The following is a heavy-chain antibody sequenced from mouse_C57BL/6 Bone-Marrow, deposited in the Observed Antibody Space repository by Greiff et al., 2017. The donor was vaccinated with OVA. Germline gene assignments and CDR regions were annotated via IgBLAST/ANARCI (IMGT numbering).Heavy chain of an antibody. D-gene: IGHD2-1*01. V-gene: IGHV1-72*01. CDR1: GYTFTSYW. J-gene: IGHJ2*01. CDR2: IDPNSGGT. Sequence: QVQLKESGAELVKPGASVKLSCKASGYTFTSYWMHWVKQRPGRGLEWIGRIDPNSGGTKYNEKFKSKATLTVDKPSSTAYMQLSSLTSEDSAVYYCARGYYGNYGYYFDYWGQGTTLTVSS. CDR3: ARGYYGNYGYYFDY.